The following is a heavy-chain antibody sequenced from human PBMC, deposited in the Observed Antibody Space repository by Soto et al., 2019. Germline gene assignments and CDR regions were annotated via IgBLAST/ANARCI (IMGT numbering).Heavy chain of an antibody. Sequence: GGSMRLSCAASGFTFSSYWMHWVRQAPGKGLEWISYITSTSSAINYADSVRGRFTISRDNAMRSLFLHMNSLRDEDTAVYYCARDGKGAAYTHGPYYFDYWGQGALVTVSS. J-gene: IGHJ4*02. CDR1: GFTFSSYW. CDR2: ITSTSSAI. CDR3: ARDGKGAAYTHGPYYFDY. V-gene: IGHV3-48*02. D-gene: IGHD1-1*01.